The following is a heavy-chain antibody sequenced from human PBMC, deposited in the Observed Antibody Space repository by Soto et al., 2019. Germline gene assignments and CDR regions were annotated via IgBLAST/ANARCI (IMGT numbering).Heavy chain of an antibody. J-gene: IGHJ3*02. CDR3: ARDLLTYYYGSGRHDAFDI. CDR1: GYTFTSYY. CDR2: INPSGGST. D-gene: IGHD3-10*01. V-gene: IGHV1-46*01. Sequence: ASVKVSCKASGYTFTSYYMHWVRQAPGQGLEWMGIINPSGGSTSYAQKFQGRVTMTRDTSTSTVYMELSSLRSEDTAVYYCARDLLTYYYGSGRHDAFDIWRQRTMVTVSS.